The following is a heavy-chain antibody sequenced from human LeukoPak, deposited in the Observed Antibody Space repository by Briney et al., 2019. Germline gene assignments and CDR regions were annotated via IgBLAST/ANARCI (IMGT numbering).Heavy chain of an antibody. J-gene: IGHJ5*01. CDR1: GGSISSGGYY. CDR3: ARGVREFYDSSGYYGNNWFDP. D-gene: IGHD3-22*01. CDR2: IYYSGST. V-gene: IGHV4-31*03. Sequence: SQTLSLTCTVSGGSISSGGYYWSWIRQHPGKGLEWIGYIYYSGSTYYNPSLKSRVTISVDTSKNQFSLKLSSVTAADTAVYYCARGVREFYDSSGYYGNNWFDPWGQGTTVTVSS.